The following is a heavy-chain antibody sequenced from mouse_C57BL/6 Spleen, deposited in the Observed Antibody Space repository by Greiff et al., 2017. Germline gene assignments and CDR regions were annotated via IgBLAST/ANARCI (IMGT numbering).Heavy chain of an antibody. D-gene: IGHD2-1*01. CDR2: IDPSDSYT. CDR1: GYTFTSYW. CDR3: ARRRNLLFYAMDY. Sequence: QVQLQQPGAELVMPGASVKLSCKASGYTFTSYWMHWVKQRPGQGLEWIGEIDPSDSYTNYNQKFKGKSTLTVDKSSSTAYMQLSSLTSEDSAVYYCARRRNLLFYAMDYWGQGTSVTVSS. J-gene: IGHJ4*01. V-gene: IGHV1-69*01.